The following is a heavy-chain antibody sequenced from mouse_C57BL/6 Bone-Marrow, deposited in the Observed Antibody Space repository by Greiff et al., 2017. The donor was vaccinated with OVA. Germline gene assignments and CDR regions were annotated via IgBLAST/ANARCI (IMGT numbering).Heavy chain of an antibody. Sequence: VQLQQPGAELVKPGASVKMSCKASGYTFTSYWITWVKQRPGKGLEWIGDIYPGSGSTNYNEKFKSKATLTVDTSSSTAYMQLSSLTSDDSSVYYSASKALYGNYYAMDYWGQGTSVTVSS. J-gene: IGHJ4*01. CDR3: ASKALYGNYYAMDY. V-gene: IGHV1-55*01. CDR2: IYPGSGST. CDR1: GYTFTSYW. D-gene: IGHD2-1*01.